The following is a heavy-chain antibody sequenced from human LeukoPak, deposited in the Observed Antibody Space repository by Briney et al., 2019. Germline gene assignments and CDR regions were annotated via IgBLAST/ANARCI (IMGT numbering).Heavy chain of an antibody. Sequence: GGSLRLSCVASGFTFNRNAISWVRQAPGKGLEWVSTIGGSGDKTFYADSVKGRFTISRDNSKNMVHLQMNSLTGEDTALYYCVRRGDASSGWGDHDVWGQGALVTVSS. J-gene: IGHJ4*02. CDR2: IGGSGDKT. D-gene: IGHD6-19*01. CDR1: GFTFNRNA. CDR3: VRRGDASSGWGDHDV. V-gene: IGHV3-23*01.